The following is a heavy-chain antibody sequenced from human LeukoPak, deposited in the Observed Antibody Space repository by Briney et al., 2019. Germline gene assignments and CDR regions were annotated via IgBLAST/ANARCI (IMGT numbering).Heavy chain of an antibody. CDR1: GFTFSSYA. CDR3: VRDGPFGSGTFGY. V-gene: IGHV3-7*01. Sequence: GGSLRLSCVASGFTFSSYAMHWVRQAPGKGLEWVANIKVDGSEKHYLDSVEGRFIISRDNAKNSVHLQMNSLRAEDTAEYYCVRDGPFGSGTFGYWAQGTLVSVSS. CDR2: IKVDGSEK. J-gene: IGHJ4*02. D-gene: IGHD3-10*01.